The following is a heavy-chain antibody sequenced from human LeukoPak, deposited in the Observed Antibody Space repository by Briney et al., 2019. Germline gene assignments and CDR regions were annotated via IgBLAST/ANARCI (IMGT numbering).Heavy chain of an antibody. J-gene: IGHJ4*02. CDR3: ARTRSSGYLNFDY. Sequence: GGSLRLSCAASEFTFSSYSMNWVRQAPGKGLEWVSYITNSGNSKSYADSVKGRFTISRDNTKNSLYLQMNGLRAEDTAVYYCARTRSSGYLNFDYWGQGILVTVSS. CDR2: ITNSGNSK. CDR1: EFTFSSYS. D-gene: IGHD3-22*01. V-gene: IGHV3-48*01.